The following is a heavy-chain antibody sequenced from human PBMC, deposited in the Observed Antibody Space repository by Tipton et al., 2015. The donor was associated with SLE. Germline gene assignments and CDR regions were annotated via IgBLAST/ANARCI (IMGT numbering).Heavy chain of an antibody. V-gene: IGHV4-39*07. J-gene: IGHJ4*02. D-gene: IGHD6-13*01. CDR3: ARDIAAAGTYYFDY. CDR2: IYHSGST. Sequence: TLSLTCTVSGGSISSGGYYWSWIRQHPGKGLEWIGSIYHSGSTYYNPSLKSRVTISVDTSKNQFSLKLSSVTAADTAVYYCARDIAAAGTYYFDYWGQGTLVTVSS. CDR1: GGSISSGGYY.